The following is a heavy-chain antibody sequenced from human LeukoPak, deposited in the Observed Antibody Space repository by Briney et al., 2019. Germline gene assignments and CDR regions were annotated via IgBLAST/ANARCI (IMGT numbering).Heavy chain of an antibody. V-gene: IGHV3-23*01. CDR1: GLTFSIYV. CDR2: LSEAVTLA. D-gene: IGHD2-15*01. J-gene: IGHJ4*02. CDR3: VRDFSCSGGSCPLFDS. Sequence: RGTLRLSCAASGLTFSIYVMSWVRQAPGNGLGWVSGLSEAVTLAYYADSVKGRFTNSRDNSENTLYLPMSSLTAEDTAIYYCVRDFSCSGGSCPLFDSWGQGALVSVSS.